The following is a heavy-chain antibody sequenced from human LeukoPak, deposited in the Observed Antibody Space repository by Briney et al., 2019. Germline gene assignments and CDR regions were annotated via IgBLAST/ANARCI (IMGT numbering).Heavy chain of an antibody. CDR3: AKDYCSSTSCLSYYFDY. CDR1: GFTFVDYA. V-gene: IGHV3-9*01. J-gene: IGHJ4*02. D-gene: IGHD2-2*01. CDR2: ISWNSGNI. Sequence: GGSLRVSCAAPGFTFVDYAMHCVRQAPRKGLEWVSGISWNSGNIGYADSVKGRFTISRDNAKNSLYLQMNSLRAEDTALYYCAKDYCSSTSCLSYYFDYWGQGNLVTVSS.